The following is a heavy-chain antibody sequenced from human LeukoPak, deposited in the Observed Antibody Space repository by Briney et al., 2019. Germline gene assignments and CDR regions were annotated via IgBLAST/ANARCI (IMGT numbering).Heavy chain of an antibody. J-gene: IGHJ6*02. Sequence: GRSLRLSCAASGFTFSTYGMHWVRQAPGKGLEWVSAISSNGDNIYYADSVKGRFTISRDNSKNTLYLQINSLRAEDTALYFCASVVRPGYFFYYGLGVWGRGATVTVSS. CDR1: GFTFSTYG. CDR2: ISSNGDNI. V-gene: IGHV3-33*01. CDR3: ASVVRPGYFFYYGLGV.